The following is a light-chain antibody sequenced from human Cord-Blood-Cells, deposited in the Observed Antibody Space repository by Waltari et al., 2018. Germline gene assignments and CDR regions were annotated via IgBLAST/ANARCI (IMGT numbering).Light chain of an antibody. CDR2: RNN. CDR3: AAWDDSLSGWV. J-gene: IGLJ3*02. CDR1: SSNIGSNS. V-gene: IGLV1-47*01. Sequence: QSVLTQPPSASGTPGQRVPISCSGSSSNIGSNSVYWYQQLPGTAPKLHIYRNNQRPSGVPDRFSGSKSGTSASLAISGLRSEDEADYYCAAWDDSLSGWVFGGGTKLTVL.